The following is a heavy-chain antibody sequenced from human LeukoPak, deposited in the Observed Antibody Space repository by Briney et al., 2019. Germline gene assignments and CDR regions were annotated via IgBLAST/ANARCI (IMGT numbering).Heavy chain of an antibody. V-gene: IGHV1-2*02. D-gene: IGHD3-22*01. CDR1: GYTFTGYY. CDR3: ARAPPLNPYYDSSGYYSYFDY. CDR2: INPNSGGT. Sequence: ASVKVSCKASGYTFTGYYMHWVRQAPGQGLEWMGWINPNSGGTNYAQKFQGRVTMTRDTSISTAYMELSRLRSDDTAVYYCARAPPLNPYYDSSGYYSYFDYWGQGTLVTVSS. J-gene: IGHJ4*02.